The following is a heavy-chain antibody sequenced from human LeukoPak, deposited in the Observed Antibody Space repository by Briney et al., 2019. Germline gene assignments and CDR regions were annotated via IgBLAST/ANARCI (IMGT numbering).Heavy chain of an antibody. Sequence: GGSLRLSCAASGFTFSSYNMNWVRQAPGKGLEWVSSITGSSESIDFADSVKGRFAISRDNAKNSLFLQMDSLRAEDTAVYYCARGENYDFWTTYYTWGHYYYYYYMDVWGQGTTVTVSS. D-gene: IGHD3-3*01. CDR1: GFTFSSYN. V-gene: IGHV3-21*01. CDR3: ARGENYDFWTTYYTWGHYYYYYYMDV. J-gene: IGHJ6*03. CDR2: ITGSSESI.